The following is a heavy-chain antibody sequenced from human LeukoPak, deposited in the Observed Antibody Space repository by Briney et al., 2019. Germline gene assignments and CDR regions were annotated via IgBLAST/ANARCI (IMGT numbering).Heavy chain of an antibody. CDR2: IKQDGSEK. CDR3: ARDNGVVHGVYYMDV. D-gene: IGHD3-3*01. Sequence: GGSLRLSCAASGFTFSSYAMSWVRQAPGKGLEWVADIKQDGSEKLYVNSVRGRFTISRDNAKMSLFLQMNSLRAEDTAVYYCARDNGVVHGVYYMDVWGKGTTVTVS. V-gene: IGHV3-7*01. CDR1: GFTFSSYA. J-gene: IGHJ6*03.